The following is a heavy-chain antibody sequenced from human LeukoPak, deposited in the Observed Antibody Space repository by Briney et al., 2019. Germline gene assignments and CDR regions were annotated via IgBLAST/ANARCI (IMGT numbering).Heavy chain of an antibody. J-gene: IGHJ4*02. D-gene: IGHD3-9*01. V-gene: IGHV3-23*01. CDR2: ISASGGST. CDR3: AKDNALYYDILTGYYNY. Sequence: GGSLRLSCAASGFTFSSYAMSWVRQAPGKGLEWVSAISASGGSTYYADSVKGRFTISRDKSKNTLYLQMNSLRAEDTAVYYCAKDNALYYDILTGYYNYWGQGTLVTVSS. CDR1: GFTFSSYA.